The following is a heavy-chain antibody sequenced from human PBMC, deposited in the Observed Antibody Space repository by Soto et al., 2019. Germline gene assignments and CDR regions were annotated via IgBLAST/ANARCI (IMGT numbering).Heavy chain of an antibody. CDR1: GFTFNSHE. J-gene: IGHJ5*02. D-gene: IGHD2-2*02. CDR2: ISSSGGSI. CDR3: ARSWGLYCSSSRCYSPWFDP. V-gene: IGHV3-48*03. Sequence: EVQLVESGGGLVQPGGSLRLSCEGSGFTFNSHEMTWVRQAPGKGLEWMSSISSSGGSIYYADSVKGRFTVSRDNAKNSLYMQMNRVWAEDTAVYYCARSWGLYCSSSRCYSPWFDPWGRGTLVTVSS.